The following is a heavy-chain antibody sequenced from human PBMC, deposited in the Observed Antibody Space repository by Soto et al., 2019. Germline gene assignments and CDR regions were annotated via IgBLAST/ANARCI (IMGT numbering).Heavy chain of an antibody. CDR3: VSGRGYSYGSYYYGMDV. D-gene: IGHD5-18*01. V-gene: IGHV1-69*13. J-gene: IGHJ6*02. Sequence: SVKVSCKASGGTFSSYAISWVRQAPGQGLEWMGGVIPIFGTANYAQKFQGRVTITADESTSTAYMELSSLRSEDTAVYYCVSGRGYSYGSYYYGMDVWGQGTTVTVSS. CDR2: VIPIFGTA. CDR1: GGTFSSYA.